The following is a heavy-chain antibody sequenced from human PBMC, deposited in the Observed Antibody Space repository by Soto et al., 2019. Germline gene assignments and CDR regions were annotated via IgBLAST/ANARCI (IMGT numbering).Heavy chain of an antibody. D-gene: IGHD3-10*01. CDR1: GYTFTSYD. J-gene: IGHJ4*02. V-gene: IGHV1-8*01. CDR2: MNPNSGNT. Sequence: ASVKVSCKASGYTFTSYDINWVRQATGQGLEWMGWMNPNSGNTGYAQKFQGRVTMTRNTSISTAYMELSSLRSEDTAVYYCARGGLRQILYYFDYWGQGTLVTVSS. CDR3: ARGGLRQILYYFDY.